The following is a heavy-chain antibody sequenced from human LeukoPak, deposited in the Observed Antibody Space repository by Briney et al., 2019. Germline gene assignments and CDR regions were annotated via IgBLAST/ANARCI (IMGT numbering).Heavy chain of an antibody. Sequence: GGSLRLSCAASGFSFSDYYMSWIRQAPGKGLEWVSYISSSGSTIYYADSVKGRFTISRDNAKNSLYLQMNSLRAEDTAVYYCARGGALSGSYWGNYYYGMDVWGQGTTVTVSS. V-gene: IGHV3-11*01. D-gene: IGHD1-26*01. CDR3: ARGGALSGSYWGNYYYGMDV. CDR1: GFSFSDYY. J-gene: IGHJ6*02. CDR2: ISSSGSTI.